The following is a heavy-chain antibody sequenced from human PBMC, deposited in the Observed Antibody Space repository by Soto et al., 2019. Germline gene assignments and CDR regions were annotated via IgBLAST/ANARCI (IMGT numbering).Heavy chain of an antibody. Sequence: SVKVSCKASGYTFTGYFMHWVRQAPGQGLEWMGWINPNSGATKYAQKFQGRVTPSRDTSIRTAYMELSGLKSDDTAVYYCARGGGTILAPLPWGQGTLVTVSS. J-gene: IGHJ5*02. D-gene: IGHD3-3*01. CDR1: GYTFTGYF. CDR3: ARGGGTILAPLP. V-gene: IGHV1-2*02. CDR2: INPNSGAT.